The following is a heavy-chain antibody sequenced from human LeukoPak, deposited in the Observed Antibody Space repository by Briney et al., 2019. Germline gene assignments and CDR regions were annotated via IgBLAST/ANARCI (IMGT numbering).Heavy chain of an antibody. J-gene: IGHJ6*03. Sequence: GGSLRLSCAASGFTVSSNYMSWVRQAPGKGLEWVSVIYSGGSTYYADSVKGRFTISRDNSKNTLYLQMNSLRAEDTAVYYCARDGVVDYYYYYMDVWGKGTTVTASS. CDR1: GFTVSSNY. CDR2: IYSGGST. V-gene: IGHV3-66*02. D-gene: IGHD2-8*01. CDR3: ARDGVVDYYYYYMDV.